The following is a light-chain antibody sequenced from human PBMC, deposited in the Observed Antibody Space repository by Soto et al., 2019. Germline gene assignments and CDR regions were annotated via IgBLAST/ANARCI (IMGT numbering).Light chain of an antibody. CDR3: KQYYSYPPFT. V-gene: IGKV1-8*01. J-gene: IGKJ3*01. CDR1: QGISSY. Sequence: AIRMTQSPSSLSASTGDRVTITCRASQGISSYLAWYQQKPGKAPKLLIYAASTLQSGVPSRFSGSVSGTDFTLTISCLLYEAFPTYYCKQYYSYPPFTFGPGTKVDIK. CDR2: AAS.